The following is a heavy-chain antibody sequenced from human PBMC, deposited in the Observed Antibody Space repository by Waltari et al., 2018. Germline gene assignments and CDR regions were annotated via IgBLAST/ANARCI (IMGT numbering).Heavy chain of an antibody. V-gene: IGHV1-8*01. D-gene: IGHD6-25*01. J-gene: IGHJ4*02. CDR2: RSPKRGNT. CDR1: GFTLSQDD. CDR3: ARSVAQRRLGSYFDI. Sequence: QVQLVQSGAEVTTPGASVLVSCEASGFTLSQDDTNGVRQAPGQGREWMGWRSPKRGNTGYSEKFHGRVLMSKGTSLNTAYLHWNNLGSDDTAVYYCARSVAQRRLGSYFDIWGQGTPVTVTS.